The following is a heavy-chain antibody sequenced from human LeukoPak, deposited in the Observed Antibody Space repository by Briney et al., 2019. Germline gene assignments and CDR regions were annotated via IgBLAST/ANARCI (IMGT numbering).Heavy chain of an antibody. CDR1: GFTVSSNY. Sequence: GGSLRLSCAASGFTVSSNYMSWVRQAPGKGLEWVSVIYSGGSTYYADSVKGRFTISRDNSKNTLYLQMNSLRAEDTAVYYCARDQIYGAPDYWGQGTLVTVSS. D-gene: IGHD2-8*01. CDR3: ARDQIYGAPDY. CDR2: IYSGGST. J-gene: IGHJ4*02. V-gene: IGHV3-53*01.